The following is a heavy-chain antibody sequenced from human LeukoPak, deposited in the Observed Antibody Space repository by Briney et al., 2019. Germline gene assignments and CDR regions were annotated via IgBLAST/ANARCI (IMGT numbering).Heavy chain of an antibody. J-gene: IGHJ5*02. CDR3: ARGDQIGVNWFDP. CDR1: GGTFSSYA. Sequence: SVKVSCKASGGTFSSYAISWVRQAPGQGLEWMGGIIPIFGTANYAQKFQGRVTITAGESTSTAYMELSSLRSEDTAVYYCARGDQIGVNWFDPWGQGTLVTVSS. CDR2: IIPIFGTA. V-gene: IGHV1-69*13. D-gene: IGHD2-2*01.